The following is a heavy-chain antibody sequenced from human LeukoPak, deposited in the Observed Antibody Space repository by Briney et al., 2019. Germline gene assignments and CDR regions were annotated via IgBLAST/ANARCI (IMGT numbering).Heavy chain of an antibody. CDR2: IYSGGST. Sequence: PGGSLRLSCAASGFTVSSNYMSWVRQAPGKGLEWVSVIYSGGSTYYADSVKGRFTISRDNSKNTLYLQMNSLRAEDTAVYYCARTTYYYDSSGYPGLYYFDYWGQGTLVTVSS. D-gene: IGHD3-22*01. CDR3: ARTTYYYDSSGYPGLYYFDY. J-gene: IGHJ4*02. V-gene: IGHV3-53*01. CDR1: GFTVSSNY.